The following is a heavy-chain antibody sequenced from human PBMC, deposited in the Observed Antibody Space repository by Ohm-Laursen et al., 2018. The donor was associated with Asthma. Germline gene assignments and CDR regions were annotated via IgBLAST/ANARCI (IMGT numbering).Heavy chain of an antibody. CDR2: IWYDGSDK. J-gene: IGHJ4*02. V-gene: IGHV3-33*06. Sequence: SLRLSCAASGFTFSSFGMHWVRQAPGTGLEWVALIWYDGSDKDYGDSVKGRFTISRDNSKNTLYLQMNSLRAEDTAVYYCAKDPMYGYDILGQDYFDYWGQGTLVTVSS. CDR3: AKDPMYGYDILGQDYFDY. CDR1: GFTFSSFG. D-gene: IGHD3-9*01.